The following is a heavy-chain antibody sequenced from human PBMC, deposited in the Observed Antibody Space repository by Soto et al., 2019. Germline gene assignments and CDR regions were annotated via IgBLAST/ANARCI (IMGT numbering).Heavy chain of an antibody. CDR3: AKDRLAGNFDY. Sequence: EVQVLDSGGSLVQPGGSLRLSCAASGFTFNNYAMNWVRQAPGKGLEWVATISATGGSTYYADSVKGRFTISRNNSKNTLYLQINGLRVEDTAVYYCAKDRLAGNFDYWGQGTQVTVSS. V-gene: IGHV3-23*01. CDR2: ISATGGST. J-gene: IGHJ4*02. CDR1: GFTFNNYA.